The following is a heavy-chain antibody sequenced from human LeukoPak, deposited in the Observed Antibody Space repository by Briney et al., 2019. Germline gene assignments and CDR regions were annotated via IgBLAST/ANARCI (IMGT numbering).Heavy chain of an antibody. J-gene: IGHJ4*02. CDR1: GFTFSSYA. CDR3: AKGKAAAGTGDY. V-gene: IGHV3-30*04. Sequence: GGSLRLSCAASGFTFSSYAMYWVRQAPGKGLQWVATILYDGSNKYYVDSVKGRFTISRDNSKNTLYLQMNSLRAEDTAVYYCAKGKAAAGTGDYWGQGTLVTVSS. CDR2: ILYDGSNK. D-gene: IGHD6-13*01.